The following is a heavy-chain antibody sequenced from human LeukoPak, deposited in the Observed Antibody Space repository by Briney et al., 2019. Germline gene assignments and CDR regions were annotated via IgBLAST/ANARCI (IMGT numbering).Heavy chain of an antibody. V-gene: IGHV1-8*02. CDR1: GGTFSSYA. Sequence: ASVKVSCKASGGTFSSYAISWVRQATGQGLEWMGWMNPNSGNTGYAQKFQGRVTMTRNTSISTAYMELSSLRSEDTAVYYCARGHYDILTGYRRWYFDLWGRGTLVTVSS. J-gene: IGHJ2*01. D-gene: IGHD3-9*01. CDR3: ARGHYDILTGYRRWYFDL. CDR2: MNPNSGNT.